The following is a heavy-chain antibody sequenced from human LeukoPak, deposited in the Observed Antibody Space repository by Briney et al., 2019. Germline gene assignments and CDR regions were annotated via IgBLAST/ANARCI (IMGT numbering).Heavy chain of an antibody. Sequence: SETLSLTCAVYGGSFSGYYWSWIRQHPGKGLEWIGYINYRGSTYYNPPLKSRVTISVDTSKNQFSLKLSSVTAADTAVYYCASPGYSSGWYVFDYWGQGTLVTVSS. CDR1: GGSFSGYY. J-gene: IGHJ4*02. D-gene: IGHD6-19*01. CDR3: ASPGYSSGWYVFDY. CDR2: INYRGST. V-gene: IGHV4-34*09.